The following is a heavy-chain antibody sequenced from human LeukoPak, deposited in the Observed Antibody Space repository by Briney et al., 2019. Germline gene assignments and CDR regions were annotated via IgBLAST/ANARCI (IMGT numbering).Heavy chain of an antibody. CDR3: ARGANWGSPDY. CDR2: IYYSGTT. D-gene: IGHD7-27*01. CDR1: GFTFSDYA. J-gene: IGHJ4*02. Sequence: GSLRLSCTASGFTFSDYAMSWVRQAPGKGLEWIGYIYYSGTTSYNPSLKSRVTISLDTSKNQFSLKLSSVTAADTAVYYCARGANWGSPDYWGQGTLVTVSS. V-gene: IGHV4-59*01.